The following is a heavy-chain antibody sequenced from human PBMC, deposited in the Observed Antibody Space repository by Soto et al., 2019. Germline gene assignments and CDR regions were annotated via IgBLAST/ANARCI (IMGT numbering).Heavy chain of an antibody. CDR3: ANRSHSRTATADNIDD. CDR2: ISWDGGSA. CDR1: GFTFDDYA. V-gene: IGHV3-43D*04. Sequence: GGSLRLSCAACGFTFDDYAMHWVRQPPGKGLEWVSLISWDGGSAYYADSVKGRFTICRDNSKNSLYLQMTSLVPEDTALYYCANRSHSRTATADNIDDWGQGTLVTVSS. J-gene: IGHJ4*02. D-gene: IGHD6-13*01.